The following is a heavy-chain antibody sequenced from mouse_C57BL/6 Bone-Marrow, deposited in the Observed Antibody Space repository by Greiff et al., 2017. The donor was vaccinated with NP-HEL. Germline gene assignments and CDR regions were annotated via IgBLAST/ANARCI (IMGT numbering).Heavy chain of an antibody. V-gene: IGHV1-55*01. Sequence: QVQLQQPGAELVKPGASVKMSCKASGYTFTSYWITWVKQRPGQGLEWIGDIYPGSGSTNYNEKFKSKATLTVDTPSSTAYMQLSSLTSEDSAVEYCARVGRYDGTSGGFAYWGQGTLVTVSA. CDR3: ARVGRYDGTSGGFAY. CDR2: IYPGSGST. D-gene: IGHD2-3*01. CDR1: GYTFTSYW. J-gene: IGHJ3*01.